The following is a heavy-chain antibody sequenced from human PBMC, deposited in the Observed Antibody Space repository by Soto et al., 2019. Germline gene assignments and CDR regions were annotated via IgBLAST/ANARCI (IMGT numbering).Heavy chain of an antibody. V-gene: IGHV1-3*01. J-gene: IGHJ6*03. CDR2: INAGNGNT. Sequence: KVSCKASGYTFTSYAMHWVRQAPGQRLEWMGWINAGNGNTKYSQKFQGRVTITRDTSASTAYMELSSLRSEDTAAYYCARDLKDIVVVPAAMPYYYYYRDVWGKGTTVTVSS. D-gene: IGHD2-2*01. CDR3: ARDLKDIVVVPAAMPYYYYYRDV. CDR1: GYTFTSYA.